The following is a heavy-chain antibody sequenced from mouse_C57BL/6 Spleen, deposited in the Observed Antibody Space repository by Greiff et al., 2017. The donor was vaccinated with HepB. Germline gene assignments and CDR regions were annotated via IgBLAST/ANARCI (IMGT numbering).Heavy chain of an antibody. CDR1: GYTFTSYG. CDR2: IYPRSGNT. Sequence: VQLQQSGAELARPGASVKLSCKASGYTFTSYGISWVKQRTGQGLEWIEEIYPRSGNTYYNEKFKGKATLTADKSSSTAYMELRNLTSAVAAVYVGTKYEGRSYTRGWYLDVWGTGTTV. V-gene: IGHV1-81*01. CDR3: TKYEGRSYTRGWYLDV. J-gene: IGHJ1*03. D-gene: IGHD1-1*01.